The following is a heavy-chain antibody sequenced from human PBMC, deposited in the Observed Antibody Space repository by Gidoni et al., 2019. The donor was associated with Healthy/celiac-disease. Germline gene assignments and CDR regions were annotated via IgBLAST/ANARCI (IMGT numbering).Heavy chain of an antibody. CDR3: AREVGVPAAIGDPKE. CDR1: GFTFSSYA. CDR2: ISYDGSNK. D-gene: IGHD2-2*01. V-gene: IGHV3-30-3*01. J-gene: IGHJ4*02. Sequence: QVQLVESGGGVVTPGRSLRLSCAASGFTFSSYAMHWVRQAPGKVLEWVAVISYDGSNKYYADSVKGRFTSSRDNSKNTLYLQMNSLRAEDTAVYYCAREVGVPAAIGDPKEWGQGTLVTVSS.